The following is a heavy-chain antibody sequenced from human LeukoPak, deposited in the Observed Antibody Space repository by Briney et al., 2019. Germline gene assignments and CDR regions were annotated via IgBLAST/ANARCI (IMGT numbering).Heavy chain of an antibody. CDR2: IYYSGST. CDR1: GGSISSSDYY. V-gene: IGHV4-39*07. CDR3: ARDLYGDYASYWYFDL. J-gene: IGHJ2*01. D-gene: IGHD4-17*01. Sequence: SGTLSLTCIVSGGSISSSDYYWGWIRQPPGKGLEWIGSIYYSGSTYYNPSLKSRVTISVDTSKNQFSLKLSSVTAADTAVYYCARDLYGDYASYWYFDLWGRGTLVTVSS.